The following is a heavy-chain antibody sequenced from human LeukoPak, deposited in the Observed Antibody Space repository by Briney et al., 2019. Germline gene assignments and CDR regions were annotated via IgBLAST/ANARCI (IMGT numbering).Heavy chain of an antibody. CDR1: GFIFANYA. V-gene: IGHV3-23*01. Sequence: HPGGSLRLSCTTSGFIFANYAMAWVRQSPGKGLEWVSTISASGADTYYADSVRGRFTISRDNSGQILYLQLNRLRVDDTAFYYCPKPLLTPGNWGPGTLVTVSS. CDR3: PKPLLTPGN. CDR2: ISASGADT. J-gene: IGHJ4*02. D-gene: IGHD4-23*01.